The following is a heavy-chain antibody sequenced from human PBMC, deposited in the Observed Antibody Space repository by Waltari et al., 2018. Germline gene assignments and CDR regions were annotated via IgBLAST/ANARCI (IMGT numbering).Heavy chain of an antibody. D-gene: IGHD6-13*01. J-gene: IGHJ4*02. CDR2: ISGSGGST. Sequence: EVQLLESGGGLVQPGGSLRLSCAASGFTFRSYTMSWVRQAPGKGLEWVSAISGSGGSTYYADSVKGRFTISRDNSKNTLYLQMNSLRAEDTAVYYCAKVVSSSWYLDYWGQGTLVTVSS. V-gene: IGHV3-23*01. CDR1: GFTFRSYT. CDR3: AKVVSSSWYLDY.